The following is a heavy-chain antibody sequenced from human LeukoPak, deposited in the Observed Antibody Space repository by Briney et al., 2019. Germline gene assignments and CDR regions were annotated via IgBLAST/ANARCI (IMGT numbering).Heavy chain of an antibody. J-gene: IGHJ4*02. CDR2: IYSSGST. CDR3: ARHSLRFLEWAPFDY. V-gene: IGHV4-59*08. D-gene: IGHD3-3*01. Sequence: PGGSLRLSCAASGFTFDDYAMHWIRQPPGKGLEWVGFIYSSGSTSYNPSLKSRLTISVDTSKNLFSLRLSSVTAADTAVYYCARHSLRFLEWAPFDYWGQGTLVTVSS. CDR1: GFTFDDYA.